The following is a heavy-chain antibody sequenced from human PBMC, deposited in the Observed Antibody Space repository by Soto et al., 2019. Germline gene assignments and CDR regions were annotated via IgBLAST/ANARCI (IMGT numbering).Heavy chain of an antibody. Sequence: QLQLQESGSGLVKPSQTLSLTCAVSGGSISSGGYSWSWIRQPPGKGLEWIGYIYHSGSTYYNPSLKSRVTISVDRSKNQFSLKLSSVTAADTAVYYCARGRDSGYDTPYFDYWGQGTLVTVSS. J-gene: IGHJ4*02. CDR1: GGSISSGGYS. CDR3: ARGRDSGYDTPYFDY. D-gene: IGHD5-12*01. V-gene: IGHV4-30-2*01. CDR2: IYHSGST.